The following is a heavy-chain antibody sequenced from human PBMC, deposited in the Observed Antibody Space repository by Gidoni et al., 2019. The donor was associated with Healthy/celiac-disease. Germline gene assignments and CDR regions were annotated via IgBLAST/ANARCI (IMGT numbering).Heavy chain of an antibody. V-gene: IGHV4-34*01. CDR2: INHSGST. J-gene: IGHJ4*02. CDR3: ARSSRAYYYGSGSYCFDY. CDR1: GGSFSGYY. Sequence: QVQLQQWGAGLLKPSETLSLTCAVYGGSFSGYYWSWIRQPPGKGLEWIGEINHSGSTNYNPSLKSRVTISVDTSKNQFSLKLSSVTAADTAVYYCARSSRAYYYGSGSYCFDYWGQGTLVTVSS. D-gene: IGHD3-10*01.